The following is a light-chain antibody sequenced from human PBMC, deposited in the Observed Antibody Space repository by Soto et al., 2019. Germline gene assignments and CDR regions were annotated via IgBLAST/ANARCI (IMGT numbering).Light chain of an antibody. J-gene: IGKJ4*01. CDR3: QQHFAAPLT. V-gene: IGKV4-1*01. CDR1: QSVLSSSNNKNY. CDR2: WAS. Sequence: DFVMTQSPDSLAVSLGERATINCKSSQSVLSSSNNKNYLAWFQQKPGQPPKLLLYWASTRESGVPDRFSGSGSGTDFTLTISILQAEDVAIYYCQQHFAAPLTFGGGTKVGI.